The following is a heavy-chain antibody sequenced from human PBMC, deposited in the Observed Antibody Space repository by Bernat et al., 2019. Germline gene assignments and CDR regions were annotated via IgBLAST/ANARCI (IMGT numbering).Heavy chain of an antibody. CDR1: GFTFSQYW. CDR2: INTDGTTT. V-gene: IGHV3-74*01. CDR3: VRDPNRKLDY. Sequence: EVQLAESGGGLVQPGGSLRLSCAASGFTFSQYWKDWVRQAPGKGPVWVSRINTDGTTTNYADSVKGRFTMSRDNAKNIIYLQMNSLRAEDTAVYYCVRDPNRKLDYWGQGTQVTVSP. J-gene: IGHJ4*02. D-gene: IGHD1-1*01.